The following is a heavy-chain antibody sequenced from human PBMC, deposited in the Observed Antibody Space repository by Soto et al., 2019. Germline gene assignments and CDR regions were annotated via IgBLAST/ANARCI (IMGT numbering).Heavy chain of an antibody. CDR3: ARLGLHGFPVDIDSSGYPFDC. D-gene: IGHD3-22*01. CDR2: IIPIFATA. Sequence: VASVKVSCKASGGAFSSYCISWVLQAPGQGLEWMGGIIPIFATANYAQKFQGRVTITADASTSTAFMELSSLRSEDTAVYYCARLGLHGFPVDIDSSGYPFDCWGQGTLVTVSS. J-gene: IGHJ4*02. V-gene: IGHV1-69*13. CDR1: GGAFSSYC.